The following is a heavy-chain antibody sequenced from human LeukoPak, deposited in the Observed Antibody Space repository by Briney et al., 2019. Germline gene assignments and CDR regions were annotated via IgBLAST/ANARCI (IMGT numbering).Heavy chain of an antibody. D-gene: IGHD2-2*02. V-gene: IGHV3-66*01. CDR2: IYSGGST. CDR3: AGDEDCSSTSCYNFDY. J-gene: IGHJ4*02. CDR1: GFTVSSNY. Sequence: PGGSLRLSCAASGFTVSSNYMSWVRQAPGKGLEWVSVIYSGGSTYYADSVKGRFTISRDNSKNTLYLQMNSLRAEDTAVYYCAGDEDCSSTSCYNFDYWGQGTLVTVSS.